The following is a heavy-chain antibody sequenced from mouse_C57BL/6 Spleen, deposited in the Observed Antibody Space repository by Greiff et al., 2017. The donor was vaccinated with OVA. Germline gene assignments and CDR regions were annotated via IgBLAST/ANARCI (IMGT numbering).Heavy chain of an antibody. CDR1: GFTFSDAW. V-gene: IGHV6-6*01. D-gene: IGHD2-4*01. CDR2: IRNKANNHAT. CDR3: TRIYYDYDERNYYAMDY. J-gene: IGHJ4*01. Sequence: EVKLVESGGGLVQPGGSMKLSCAASGFTFSDAWMDWVRQSPEKGLEWVAEIRNKANNHATYYAESVKGRFTISRAASKSSVYLQMNSLRAEDTGIYYCTRIYYDYDERNYYAMDYWGQGTSVTVSS.